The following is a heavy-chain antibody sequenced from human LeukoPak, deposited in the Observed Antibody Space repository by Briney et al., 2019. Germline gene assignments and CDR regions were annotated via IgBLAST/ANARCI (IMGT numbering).Heavy chain of an antibody. Sequence: SETLSLTCAVYGGSFSGYYWSWIRQPPGKGLEWIGEINHSGSTNYNPSLKSRVTISVDTSKNQSSLKLSSVTAADTAVYYCARVRDYYDSSGYYHQDWFDPWGQGTLVTVSS. CDR2: INHSGST. CDR3: ARVRDYYDSSGYYHQDWFDP. J-gene: IGHJ5*02. D-gene: IGHD3-22*01. V-gene: IGHV4-34*01. CDR1: GGSFSGYY.